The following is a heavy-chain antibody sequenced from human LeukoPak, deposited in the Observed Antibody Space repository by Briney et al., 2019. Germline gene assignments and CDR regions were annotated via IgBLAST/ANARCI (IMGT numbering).Heavy chain of an antibody. Sequence: GGSLRLSCAVSGFTFSSYGMNWARQAPGKGLEWVSSISGSGTNTDYADSVKGRFTISRDNSKNTVNVQMNSLRAEDTAVYYCAKATSPVHSRNWFDSWGQGTLVTVSS. CDR1: GFTFSSYG. CDR2: ISGSGTNT. V-gene: IGHV3-23*01. J-gene: IGHJ5*01. D-gene: IGHD6-13*01. CDR3: AKATSPVHSRNWFDS.